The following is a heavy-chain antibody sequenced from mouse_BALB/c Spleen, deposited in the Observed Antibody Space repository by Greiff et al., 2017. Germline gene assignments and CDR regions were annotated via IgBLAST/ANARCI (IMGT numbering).Heavy chain of an antibody. CDR2: ISNGGGST. V-gene: IGHV5-12-2*01. J-gene: IGHJ3*01. Sequence: EVMLVESGGGLVQPGGSLKLSCAASGFTFSSYTMSWVRQTPEKRLEWVAYISNGGGSTYYPDTVKGRFTISRDNAKNTLYLQMSSLKSEDTAMYYCARQDTTATFAYWGQGTLVTVSA. D-gene: IGHD1-2*01. CDR3: ARQDTTATFAY. CDR1: GFTFSSYT.